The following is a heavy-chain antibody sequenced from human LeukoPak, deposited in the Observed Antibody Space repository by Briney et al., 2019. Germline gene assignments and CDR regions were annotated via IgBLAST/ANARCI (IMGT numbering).Heavy chain of an antibody. CDR1: GGSISSGSYY. CDR3: ARSSGSNDY. D-gene: IGHD3-10*01. V-gene: IGHV4-39*07. CDR2: IYYSGST. Sequence: SETLSLTCTVSGGSISSGSYYWGWIRQPPGKGLEWIGSIYYSGSTYYNPSLKSRVTISVDKSKNQFSLKLSSVTAADTAVYYCARSSGSNDYWGQGTLVTVSS. J-gene: IGHJ4*02.